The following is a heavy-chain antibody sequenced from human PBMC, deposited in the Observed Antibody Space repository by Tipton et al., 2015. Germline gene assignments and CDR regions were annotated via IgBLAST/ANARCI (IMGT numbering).Heavy chain of an antibody. V-gene: IGHV4-31*03. CDR1: GGSISRVDYY. CDR3: ARDQGFYDFWNGYRPYYYYGLDV. CDR2: IYYTGST. Sequence: TLSLTCTVSGGSISRVDYYWSWIRQHPGKGLEWIGDIYYTGSTNYNPSLKSRGTISVDTSKNQFSLKLSSVTAADTAVYYCARDQGFYDFWNGYRPYYYYGLDVWGQGTTVTVSS. D-gene: IGHD3-3*01. J-gene: IGHJ6*02.